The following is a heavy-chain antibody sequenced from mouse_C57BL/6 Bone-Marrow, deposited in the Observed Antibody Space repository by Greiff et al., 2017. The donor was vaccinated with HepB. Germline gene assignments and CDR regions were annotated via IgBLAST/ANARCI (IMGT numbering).Heavy chain of an antibody. CDR2: IDPEDGET. CDR3: ARDDLLWPYWYFDV. Sequence: EVQLQESGAELVKPGASVKLSCTASGFNIKDYYMHWVKQRTEQGLEWIGRIDPEDGETKYAPKFQGKATLTADTSSNTAYLQLSSLTSEDTAVYYCARDDLLWPYWYFDVWGTGTTVTVSS. CDR1: GFNIKDYY. V-gene: IGHV14-2*01. J-gene: IGHJ1*03. D-gene: IGHD2-1*01.